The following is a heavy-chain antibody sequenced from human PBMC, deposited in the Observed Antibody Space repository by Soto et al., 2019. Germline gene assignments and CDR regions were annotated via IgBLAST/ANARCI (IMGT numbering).Heavy chain of an antibody. D-gene: IGHD3-10*01. CDR2: INNSGSAI. CDR1: GFSFSSVW. Sequence: GGSLRLSCVVSGFSFSSVWMTWVRQAPGKGLEWVSNINNSGSAIYYVDSVKGRFTISRDNAKNSLYLQMNSLRAEDTAVYYWARVRFYASGSSINWFDPWGQGTLVTVSS. V-gene: IGHV3-7*03. J-gene: IGHJ5*02. CDR3: ARVRFYASGSSINWFDP.